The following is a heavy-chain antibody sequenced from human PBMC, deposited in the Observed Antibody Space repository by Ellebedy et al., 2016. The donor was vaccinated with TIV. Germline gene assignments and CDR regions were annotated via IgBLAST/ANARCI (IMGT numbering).Heavy chain of an antibody. CDR1: GFTFSNYW. CDR3: SREGRYSRGTPEY. CDR2: INSDGNST. D-gene: IGHD1-26*01. J-gene: IGHJ4*02. Sequence: PGGSLRLSCAASGFTFSNYWMHWVRQVPGKGLVWVSRINSDGNSTSYADSVKGRFTISRDNAKHSLFLQLNSLRAEDTALYYCSREGRYSRGTPEYWGQGTLVTVSS. V-gene: IGHV3-74*01.